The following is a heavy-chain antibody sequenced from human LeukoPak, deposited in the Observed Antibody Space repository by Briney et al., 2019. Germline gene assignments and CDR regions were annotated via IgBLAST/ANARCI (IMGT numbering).Heavy chain of an antibody. CDR3: ARRAGAYSHPYDY. J-gene: IGHJ4*02. CDR1: GFTFDDYA. CDR2: ISWNSGSI. D-gene: IGHD4/OR15-4a*01. V-gene: IGHV3-9*01. Sequence: GGSLRLSCAASGFTFDDYAMHWVRQAPGKGLEWVSGISWNSGSIGYADSVKGRFTISRDNSKNTLYLQMNSLRAEDTAVYYCARRAGAYSHPYDYWGQGTLITVSS.